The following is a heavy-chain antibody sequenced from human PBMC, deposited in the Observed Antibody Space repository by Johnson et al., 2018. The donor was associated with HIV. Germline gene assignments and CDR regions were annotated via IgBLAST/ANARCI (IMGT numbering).Heavy chain of an antibody. J-gene: IGHJ3*02. CDR3: ARVGLVGGKEGVGGFDI. V-gene: IGHV3-30*03. CDR1: GFTFSTYG. D-gene: IGHD1-26*01. Sequence: QVQLVESGGGVVQPGRSLRLSCAASGFTFSTYGMHWVRQAPGKGLEWVAVISYDGSNKYYADSVKGRFTISRDNSKNTLYLQMISLRAEDTAVYYCARVGLVGGKEGVGGFDIWGPGTKVTVSS. CDR2: ISYDGSNK.